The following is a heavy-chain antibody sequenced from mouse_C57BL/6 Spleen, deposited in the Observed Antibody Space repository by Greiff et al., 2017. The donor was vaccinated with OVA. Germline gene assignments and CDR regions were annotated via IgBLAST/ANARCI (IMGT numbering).Heavy chain of an antibody. V-gene: IGHV6-6*01. J-gene: IGHJ3*01. D-gene: IGHD1-1*01. CDR2: IRNKANNHAT. CDR3: TRRGYYGREPFAY. CDR1: GFTFSDAW. Sequence: EVQLVESGGGLVQPGGSMKLSCAASGFTFSDAWMDWVRQSPEKGLEWVAEIRNKANNHATYYAESVKGRFTISRDDSKSSVYLQMNSLRAEDTGIYYCTRRGYYGREPFAYWGQGTLVTVSA.